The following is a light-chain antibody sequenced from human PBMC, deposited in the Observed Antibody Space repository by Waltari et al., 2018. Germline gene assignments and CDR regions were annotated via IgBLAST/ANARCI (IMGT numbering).Light chain of an antibody. V-gene: IGLV7-46*01. CDR3: LLSYSGARV. CDR2: DTS. CDR1: PGAFTIGLY. J-gene: IGLJ3*02. Sequence: HAVVTQAPTLTLSPGGPVTLTCGSSPGAFTIGLYPYWFQQKPCPAPRTLIYDTSNKHSWTPARFSGALLGGKASLTLSGAQPEDEAEYYCLLSYSGARVFGGGTKLTVL.